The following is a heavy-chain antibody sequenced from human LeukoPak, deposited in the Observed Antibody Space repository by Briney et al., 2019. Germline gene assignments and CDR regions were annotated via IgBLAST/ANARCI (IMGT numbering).Heavy chain of an antibody. V-gene: IGHV3-9*01. CDR1: GFTFDDYA. D-gene: IGHD6-13*01. Sequence: PGRSLRLSCAASGFTFDDYAMHWVRQAPGKGLDGVSGIGWNSGSIGYADSVKGRFTISRDNAKNSLYLQMNSLRAEDTALYYCAQGVVYSSSRYGLGYMDVWGKGTTVTVSS. CDR3: AQGVVYSSSRYGLGYMDV. CDR2: IGWNSGSI. J-gene: IGHJ6*03.